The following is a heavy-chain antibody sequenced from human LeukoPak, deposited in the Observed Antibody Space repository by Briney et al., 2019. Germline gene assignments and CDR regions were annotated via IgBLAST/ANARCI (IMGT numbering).Heavy chain of an antibody. D-gene: IGHD3-22*01. J-gene: IGHJ6*02. CDR3: AKGPDYYDSSGYYWRDYYGMDD. CDR1: GFTFSSYA. CDR2: ISGSGGST. V-gene: IGHV3-23*01. Sequence: GGSLRLSCAASGFTFSSYAMSWVRQAPGKGLEWVSAISGSGGSTYYADSVKGRFTISRDNSKNTLYLQMNSLRAEATAVYYCAKGPDYYDSSGYYWRDYYGMDDWGQGTTVTVSS.